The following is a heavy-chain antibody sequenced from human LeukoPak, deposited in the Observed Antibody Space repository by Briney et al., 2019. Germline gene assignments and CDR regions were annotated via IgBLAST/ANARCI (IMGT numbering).Heavy chain of an antibody. V-gene: IGHV3-23*01. D-gene: IGHD3-10*01. CDR2: ISGSGGST. CDR1: GFTFSSYA. J-gene: IGHJ4*02. Sequence: QPGGSLRLSCAASGFTFSSYAMSWVRQAPGKGLEWVSDISGSGGSTYYADSVKGRFTISRDNSKNTLYLQMNSLRAEDTALYYCASAGLTYGSGSYFVYWGQGTLVTVSS. CDR3: ASAGLTYGSGSYFVY.